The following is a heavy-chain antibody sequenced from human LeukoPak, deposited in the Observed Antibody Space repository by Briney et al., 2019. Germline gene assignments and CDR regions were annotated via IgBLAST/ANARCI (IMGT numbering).Heavy chain of an antibody. CDR2: INPSGGST. J-gene: IGHJ4*02. CDR3: ARDHGDSSGYNYFDY. Sequence: ASVKVSCKASGYTLTSYYMHWVRQAPGQGLEWMGIINPSGGSTSYAQKFQGRVTMTRDMSTSTVYMELSSLRSEDTAVYYCARDHGDSSGYNYFDYWGQGTLVTVSS. D-gene: IGHD3-22*01. CDR1: GYTLTSYY. V-gene: IGHV1-46*01.